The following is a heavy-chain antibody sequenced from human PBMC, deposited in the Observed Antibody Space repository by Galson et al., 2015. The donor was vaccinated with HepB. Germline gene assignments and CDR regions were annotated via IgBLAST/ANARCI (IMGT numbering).Heavy chain of an antibody. Sequence: SLRLSCAASGFTVGSNYMSWVRQAPGKGLEWVSVIYSGGSTYYADFVKGRSTISRDNAKNTLYLQMNGLRAEDTAVYYCARELNGSGRQTDAFDIWGQGTMVTVSS. CDR3: ARELNGSGRQTDAFDI. CDR1: GFTVGSNY. J-gene: IGHJ3*02. CDR2: IYSGGST. D-gene: IGHD3-10*01. V-gene: IGHV3-53*01.